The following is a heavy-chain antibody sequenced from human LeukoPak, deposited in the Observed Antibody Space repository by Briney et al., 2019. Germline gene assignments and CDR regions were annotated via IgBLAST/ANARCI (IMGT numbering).Heavy chain of an antibody. CDR3: ARARKDYDFWSGYYVEWFDP. V-gene: IGHV1-8*03. Sequence: ASVKVSCKASGYTFTSYDINWVRQAPGQGLEWMGWMNPNSGNTGYAQKFQGRVTITRNTSISTAYIELSSLRSEDTAVYYCARARKDYDFWSGYYVEWFDPWGQGTLVTVSS. J-gene: IGHJ5*02. D-gene: IGHD3-3*01. CDR2: MNPNSGNT. CDR1: GYTFTSYD.